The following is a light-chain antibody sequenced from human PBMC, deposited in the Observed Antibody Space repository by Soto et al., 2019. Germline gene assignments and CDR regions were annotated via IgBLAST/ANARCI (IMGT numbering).Light chain of an antibody. CDR1: SSDVGGYNY. CDR2: DVS. V-gene: IGLV2-11*01. Sequence: QSVLTQPRSVSGSPGQSVTISCTGTSSDVGGYNYVSWYQHNPGKAPKLMIFDVSARPSGVPDRFSGSKSANTASLTISGLQAEHEADYYCCSYAGTYTPLFGGGTKLTVL. J-gene: IGLJ2*01. CDR3: CSYAGTYTPL.